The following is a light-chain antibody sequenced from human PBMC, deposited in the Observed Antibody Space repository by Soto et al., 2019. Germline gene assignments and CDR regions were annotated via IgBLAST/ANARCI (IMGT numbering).Light chain of an antibody. J-gene: IGLJ1*01. V-gene: IGLV3-21*04. CDR1: NIGDKL. CDR2: FDS. Sequence: SYELTQSPSVSLAPGETARISCEGNNIGDKLVHWYQQRPGQAPVLVIYFDSERPSGIPERFSGSNSGNTATLIITRVEAGDEADYYCQLWDVGSDHYVFGSGTKLTVL. CDR3: QLWDVGSDHYV.